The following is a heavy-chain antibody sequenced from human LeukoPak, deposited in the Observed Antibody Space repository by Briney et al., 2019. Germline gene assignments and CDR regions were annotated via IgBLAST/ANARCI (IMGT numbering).Heavy chain of an antibody. J-gene: IGHJ4*02. V-gene: IGHV3-74*01. D-gene: IGHD5-12*01. CDR2: INSDGRIT. Sequence: PGGSLRLSCAASGFTFSSYWMHWVRQAPGKGLMWVSRINSDGRITNYADSVKGRFTISRDNAKNTLYLQMNSLRAEDTAVCYCARIRATFSPHFDNWGQGTLVTVSS. CDR3: ARIRATFSPHFDN. CDR1: GFTFSSYW.